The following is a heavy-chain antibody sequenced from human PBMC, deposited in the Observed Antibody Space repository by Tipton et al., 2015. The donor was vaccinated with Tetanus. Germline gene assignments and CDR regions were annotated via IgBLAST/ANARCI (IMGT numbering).Heavy chain of an antibody. CDR1: GFTFRSYA. CDR3: ARVLQLERKFDF. J-gene: IGHJ4*02. CDR2: ISFDGSNK. D-gene: IGHD1-1*01. Sequence: SLRLSCAASGFTFRSYAMNWVRQSPGRGLEWVSAISFDGSNKNYADSVKGRFTISRDSSHNTLFLQMNSLRAEDSATYYCARVLQLERKFDFWGQGILVTVSS. V-gene: IGHV3-30-3*01.